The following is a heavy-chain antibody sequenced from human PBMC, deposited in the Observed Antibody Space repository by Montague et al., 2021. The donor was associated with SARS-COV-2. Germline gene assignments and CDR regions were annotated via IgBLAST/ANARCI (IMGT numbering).Heavy chain of an antibody. Sequence: SETLSLTCAVYGGSLSGYYWSWIRQPPGKALEWIGYITYIGSTNYNPFLKSRVTVSIDTSKNQFSLKLSSVTAADSAVYYCARQGSDYCSSTSCYGADHPWDIWGQGTMVTVSS. CDR3: ARQGSDYCSSTSCYGADHPWDI. CDR1: GGSLSGYY. V-gene: IGHV4-59*01. CDR2: ITYIGST. D-gene: IGHD2-2*01. J-gene: IGHJ3*02.